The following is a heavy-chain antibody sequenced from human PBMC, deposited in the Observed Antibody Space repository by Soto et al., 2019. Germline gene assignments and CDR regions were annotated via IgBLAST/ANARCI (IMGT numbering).Heavy chain of an antibody. CDR1: GGTFSRFG. Sequence: QVQLVQSGAEVKKPGSSVKVSCKTSGGTFSRFGISWVRQARGQGLEWMGGIIPMLGTPTYAQKFKGRVTITADVTTNTAHMELSSLRSEDTAVYFCARVVINHVSGTHYYSYGMDVWGQGTAVIVSS. D-gene: IGHD5-18*01. CDR2: IIPMLGTP. V-gene: IGHV1-69*11. J-gene: IGHJ6*02. CDR3: ARVVINHVSGTHYYSYGMDV.